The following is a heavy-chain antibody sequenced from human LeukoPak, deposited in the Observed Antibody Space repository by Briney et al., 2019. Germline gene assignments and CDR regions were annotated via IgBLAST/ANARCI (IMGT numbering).Heavy chain of an antibody. CDR2: VKQDGSEK. J-gene: IGHJ5*02. CDR1: GFTFSRYW. V-gene: IGHV3-7*01. Sequence: GGSLRLSCAASGFTFSRYWMSWVRQAPGKGLEWVANVKQDGSEKYYVDSVKGRFTISRDNAKNSLYLQMNSLRAEDTAVYYCARPAPYYYDSSGYRWFDPWGQGTLVTVSS. D-gene: IGHD3-22*01. CDR3: ARPAPYYYDSSGYRWFDP.